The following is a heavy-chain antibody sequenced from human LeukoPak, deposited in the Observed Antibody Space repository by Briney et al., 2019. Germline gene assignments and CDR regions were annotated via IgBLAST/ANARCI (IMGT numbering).Heavy chain of an antibody. D-gene: IGHD1-26*01. CDR2: IYYSGST. Sequence: SETLSLTCTVSGGSISNSRYYWGWIRQPPGKGLEWIGNIYYSGSTYYNPSLKSRVTISVDTSKNQFSLKLSSVTAADTAVYHCAFIPTGSYWAYYFDSWGQGTLVTVSS. J-gene: IGHJ4*02. CDR1: GGSISNSRYY. V-gene: IGHV4-39*01. CDR3: AFIPTGSYWAYYFDS.